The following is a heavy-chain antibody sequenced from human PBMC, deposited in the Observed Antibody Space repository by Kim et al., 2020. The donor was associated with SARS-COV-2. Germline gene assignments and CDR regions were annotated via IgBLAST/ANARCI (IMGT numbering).Heavy chain of an antibody. D-gene: IGHD3-3*01. V-gene: IGHV3-23*01. J-gene: IGHJ4*02. CDR2: T. CDR3: ARGGLTSGFDY. Sequence: THYAGSVMGRFTISRDSSRDTVFLQMNSLRADDTAIYYCARGGLTSGFDYWGQGTLVTVSS.